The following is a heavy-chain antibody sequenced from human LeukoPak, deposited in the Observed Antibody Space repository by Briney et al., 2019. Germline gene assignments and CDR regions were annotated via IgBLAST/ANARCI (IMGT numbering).Heavy chain of an antibody. CDR1: GYTFTGYY. D-gene: IGHD6-13*01. Sequence: EASVKVSCKASGYTFTGYYMHWVRQAPGQGLEWMGWINPNSGGTNYAQKFQGRVTMTRDTSICTAYMELSRLRSGDTAVYYCARVRLYSSSFNWFDPWGQGTLVTVSS. V-gene: IGHV1-2*02. CDR2: INPNSGGT. CDR3: ARVRLYSSSFNWFDP. J-gene: IGHJ5*02.